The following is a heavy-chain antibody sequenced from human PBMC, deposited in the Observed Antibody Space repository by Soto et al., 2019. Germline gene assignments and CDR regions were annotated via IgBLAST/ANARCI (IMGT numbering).Heavy chain of an antibody. D-gene: IGHD2-2*01. CDR3: ARGDVVVPAAMTWEHYYMDV. CDR1: GGSFSGYY. J-gene: IGHJ6*03. Sequence: SETLSLTCAVYGGSFSGYYWSWIRQPPGKGLEWIGEINHSGSTNYNPSLKSRVTISVDTSKNQFSLKLSSVTAADTAVYYCARGDVVVPAAMTWEHYYMDVWGKGTTVTVSS. V-gene: IGHV4-34*01. CDR2: INHSGST.